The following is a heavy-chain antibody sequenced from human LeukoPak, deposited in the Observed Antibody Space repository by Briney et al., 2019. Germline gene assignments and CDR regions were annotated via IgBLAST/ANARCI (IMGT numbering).Heavy chain of an antibody. D-gene: IGHD6-13*01. J-gene: IGHJ4*02. Sequence: GSLRLSCAASGFTFSSYSMSWVRQAPGKGLEWVSSISSSSSYIYYADSVKGRFTISRDNAKNSLYLQMNSLRAEDTAVYYCARIAAAGPSGNFDYWGQGTLVTVSS. CDR3: ARIAAAGPSGNFDY. CDR2: ISSSSSYI. V-gene: IGHV3-21*01. CDR1: GFTFSSYS.